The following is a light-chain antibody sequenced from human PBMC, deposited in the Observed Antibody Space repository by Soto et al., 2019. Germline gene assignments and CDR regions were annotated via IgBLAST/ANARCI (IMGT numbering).Light chain of an antibody. CDR2: DAS. CDR3: QQRSNWPPAIT. CDR1: QSVSSY. V-gene: IGKV3-11*01. J-gene: IGKJ5*01. Sequence: EIMLKQSPATLSLSTGERATLSCRASQSVSSYLAWYQQKPGQAPRLLIYDASNRATGIPARFSGSGSGTDFTLTISSLEPEDFAVYYCQQRSNWPPAITFGQVTRLEVK.